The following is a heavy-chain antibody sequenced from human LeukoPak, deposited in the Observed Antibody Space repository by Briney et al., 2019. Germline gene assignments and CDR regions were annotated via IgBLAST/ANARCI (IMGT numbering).Heavy chain of an antibody. V-gene: IGHV1-69*05. CDR3: ARWDGDYYDSSGYYYRQTNAFDI. J-gene: IGHJ3*02. CDR2: IIPMFGTT. CDR1: GGTFSSYV. D-gene: IGHD3-22*01. Sequence: ASVKVSCKASGGTFSSYVINWVRQAPGQGLECMGGIIPMFGTTNYAQSFQSRVTITTDGPTNTASLELTSPRSEDTAMYSCARWDGDYYDSSGYYYRQTNAFDIWGQGTMVAVSS.